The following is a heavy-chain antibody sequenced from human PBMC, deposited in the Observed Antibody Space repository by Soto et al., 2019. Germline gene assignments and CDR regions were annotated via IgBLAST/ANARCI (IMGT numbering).Heavy chain of an antibody. Sequence: GGSLRLFCEASGFTFCRYSMNWVRQAPGKGVEGVSSISSSSSYIYYADSVKGRITISRDNAKNSLYLLMNSLRPEDTAVYYCARDVEGYYDFGRGYWGSADYYYYGMDVWGQGTTVTVSS. V-gene: IGHV3-21*01. CDR2: ISSSSSYI. CDR1: GFTFCRYS. D-gene: IGHD3-3*01. J-gene: IGHJ6*02. CDR3: ARDVEGYYDFGRGYWGSADYYYYGMDV.